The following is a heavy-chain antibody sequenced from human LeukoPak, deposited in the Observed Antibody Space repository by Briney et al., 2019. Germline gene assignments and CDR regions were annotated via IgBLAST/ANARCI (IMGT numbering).Heavy chain of an antibody. CDR1: GFTFSSYW. CDR2: INSDGSST. J-gene: IGHJ4*02. D-gene: IGHD6-6*01. CDR3: ARDPGIAARRTVY. V-gene: IGHV3-74*01. Sequence: GGSLRLSCAASGFTFSSYWMHWVRQAPGKGLVWVSRINSDGSSTSCADSVKGRFTISRDNAENTLYLQMNSLRAEDTAVYYCARDPGIAARRTVYWGQGTLVTVSS.